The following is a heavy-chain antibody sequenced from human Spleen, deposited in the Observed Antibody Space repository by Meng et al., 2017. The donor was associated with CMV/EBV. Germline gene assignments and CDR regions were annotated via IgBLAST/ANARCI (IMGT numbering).Heavy chain of an antibody. D-gene: IGHD5-18*01. CDR3: ARIPLLYKYGSNFDD. J-gene: IGHJ4*02. CDR1: GGSFSGNY. CDR2: INHSGST. V-gene: IGHV4-34*01. Sequence: SETLSLTCAVYGGSFSGNYWNWIRQPPGKGLEWIGKINHSGSTDYNPSLKRRVTISVDKSKNQFSLRLTSVTAADTAVYYCARIPLLYKYGSNFDDWGQGTLVTVSS.